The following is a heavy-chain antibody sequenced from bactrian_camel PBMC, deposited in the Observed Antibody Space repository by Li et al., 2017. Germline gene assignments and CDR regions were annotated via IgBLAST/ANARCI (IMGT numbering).Heavy chain of an antibody. CDR3: ANEIGARLDY. CDR1: GLTFSAYG. V-gene: IGHV3S40*01. CDR2: INSGGSST. D-gene: IGHD5*01. J-gene: IGHJ4*01. Sequence: VQLVESGGALVQPGGSLRLSCGASGLTFSAYGMSWVRQAPGKGLEWISAINSGGSSTFYADSVKGRFTISRVSAKNTLYLQLNSLRTEDTALYYCANEIGARLDYWGQGTQVTVS.